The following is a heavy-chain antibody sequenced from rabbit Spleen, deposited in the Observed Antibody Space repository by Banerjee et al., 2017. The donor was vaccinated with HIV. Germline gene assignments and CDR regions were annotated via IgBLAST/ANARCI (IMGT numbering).Heavy chain of an antibody. CDR3: ASSQSSDNYAFKL. Sequence: LVESGGDLVKPGASLTLTCTASGFSFSSSDYMCWVRLAPGKGLEWSGCINGGSEATVYASWAKGRFTISKTSSTTVTLRMTSLTAADTATYFCASSQSSDNYAFKLWGQGTLVTVS. D-gene: IGHD1-1*01. CDR1: GFSFSSSDY. V-gene: IGHV1S40*01. J-gene: IGHJ4*01. CDR2: INGGSEAT.